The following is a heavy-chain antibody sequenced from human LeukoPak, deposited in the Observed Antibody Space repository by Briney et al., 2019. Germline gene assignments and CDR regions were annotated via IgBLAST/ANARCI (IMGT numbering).Heavy chain of an antibody. Sequence: PSETLSLTCAVSGGSISSGGYSWSRIRQPPGKGLEWIGYIYHSGSTYYNPSLKSRVTISVDRSKNQFSLKLSSVTAADTAVYYCARVRRETYCGGDCYSGWFDPWGQGTLVTVSS. CDR1: GGSISSGGYS. CDR3: ARVRRETYCGGDCYSGWFDP. D-gene: IGHD2-21*02. J-gene: IGHJ5*02. V-gene: IGHV4-30-2*01. CDR2: IYHSGST.